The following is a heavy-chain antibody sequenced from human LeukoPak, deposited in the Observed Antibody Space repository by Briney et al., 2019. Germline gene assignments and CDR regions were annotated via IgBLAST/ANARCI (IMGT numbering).Heavy chain of an antibody. D-gene: IGHD2-15*01. CDR2: IGDNSPI. Sequence: PGGPLRLSCAASGFTFSSYSMNWVRQAPGKGLEWVSYIGDNSPIYYADSVKGRFTISRDNGKNSLYLQMNSLRDEDTAVYYCARDRCSGGSCYFDYWGQGTLVTVSS. CDR3: ARDRCSGGSCYFDY. J-gene: IGHJ4*02. CDR1: GFTFSSYS. V-gene: IGHV3-48*02.